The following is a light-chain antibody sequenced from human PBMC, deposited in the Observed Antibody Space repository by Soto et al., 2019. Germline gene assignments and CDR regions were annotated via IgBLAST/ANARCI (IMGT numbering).Light chain of an antibody. CDR2: GAS. J-gene: IGKJ5*01. CDR1: QSIRSL. V-gene: IGKV3-15*01. CDR3: QQYNNWPIT. Sequence: EVVMTQSPATLSVSPGERATLSCRAAQSIRSLLAWYEHKPGQAPRLLIYGASTRATAIPARFTGSGSGTEFTLTISGLQSEDFAVYYCQQYNNWPITFGPGTRLEIK.